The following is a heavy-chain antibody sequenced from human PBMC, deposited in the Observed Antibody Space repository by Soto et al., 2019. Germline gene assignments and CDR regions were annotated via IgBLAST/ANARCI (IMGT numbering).Heavy chain of an antibody. CDR1: GFTFSSYG. CDR3: AKDGGGSSGSIDY. CDR2: ISYDGSNK. Sequence: QVQLVESGGGVVQPGRSVRLSCAASGFTFSSYGMHWVRQAPGKGLEWVAVISYDGSNKYYADSVKGRFTISRDNSKNTLYLQMNSLRAEDTAVYYCAKDGGGSSGSIDYWGQGTLVTVSS. J-gene: IGHJ4*02. V-gene: IGHV3-30*18. D-gene: IGHD3-22*01.